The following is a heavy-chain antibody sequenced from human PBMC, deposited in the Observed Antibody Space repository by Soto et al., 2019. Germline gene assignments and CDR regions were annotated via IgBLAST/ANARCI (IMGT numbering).Heavy chain of an antibody. V-gene: IGHV4-39*01. J-gene: IGHJ5*02. D-gene: IGHD3-10*01. Sequence: QLQLQESGPGLVKPSETLSLTCTVSNGSISSAIYYWGWIRQPPGKGLEWIGSIYHSGSTYYNPYLQGRVTFSLETYKNQFPLKLSSVTAADTAVYFCAGRSSLASVQVYFGEISNYNWFDPWGQGTLVTVSS. CDR1: NGSISSAIYY. CDR3: AGRSSLASVQVYFGEISNYNWFDP. CDR2: IYHSGST.